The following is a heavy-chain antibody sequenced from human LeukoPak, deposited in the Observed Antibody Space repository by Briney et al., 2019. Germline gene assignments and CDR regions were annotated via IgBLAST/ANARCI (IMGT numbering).Heavy chain of an antibody. J-gene: IGHJ4*02. CDR2: INHSGST. Sequence: SETLSLTCAVYGGSFSGYYWSWIRQPPGKGLEWIGGINHSGSTNYNPSLKSRVTISVDTSKNQFSLKLSSVTAADTSVYQGEDGIRDFPYWGQGTLVTVSS. D-gene: IGHD3-9*01. CDR3: EDGIRDFPY. CDR1: GGSFSGYY. V-gene: IGHV4-34*01.